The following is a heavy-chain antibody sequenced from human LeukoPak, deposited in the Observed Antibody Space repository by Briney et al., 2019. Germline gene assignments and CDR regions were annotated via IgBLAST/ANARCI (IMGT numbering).Heavy chain of an antibody. J-gene: IGHJ4*02. CDR3: VRSTAHFDY. Sequence: PGGSLRLSCAASGFTFNSYSMNWVRQAPGKGPEWVSYITSDSSTIYYADSVKGRFTISRDDAENSLYLQMNSLRADDTAVYFCVRSTAHFDYWGQGTLVTVSS. V-gene: IGHV3-48*04. CDR1: GFTFNSYS. D-gene: IGHD5/OR15-5a*01. CDR2: ITSDSSTI.